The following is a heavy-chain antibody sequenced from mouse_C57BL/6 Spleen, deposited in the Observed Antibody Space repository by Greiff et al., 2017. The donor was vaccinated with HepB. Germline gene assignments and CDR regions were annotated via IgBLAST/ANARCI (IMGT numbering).Heavy chain of an antibody. CDR3: TTDYSNSFDY. Sequence: EVKLVESGAELVRPGASVKLSCTASGFNIKDDYMHWVKQRPEQGLEWIGWIDPENGDTEYASKFQGKATITADTSSNTAYLQLSSLTSEDTAVYYCTTDYSNSFDYWGQGTTLTVSS. V-gene: IGHV14-4*01. J-gene: IGHJ2*01. CDR2: IDPENGDT. CDR1: GFNIKDDY. D-gene: IGHD2-5*01.